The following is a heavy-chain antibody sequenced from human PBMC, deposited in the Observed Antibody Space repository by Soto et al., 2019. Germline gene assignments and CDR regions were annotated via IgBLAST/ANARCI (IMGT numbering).Heavy chain of an antibody. J-gene: IGHJ4*02. V-gene: IGHV3-30-3*01. CDR1: GFTFSSYA. D-gene: IGHD4-17*01. CDR3: ARDTVLDY. CDR2: ISYDGSNK. Sequence: QVQLVESGGGVVQPGRSLRLSCAASGFTFSSYAMHWVRQAPGKGLEWVAVISYDGSNKYYADSVKGRFTISRDNSKNTLYLQMNSLRAEDTAVYYCARDTVLDYWGQGTLVTVSS.